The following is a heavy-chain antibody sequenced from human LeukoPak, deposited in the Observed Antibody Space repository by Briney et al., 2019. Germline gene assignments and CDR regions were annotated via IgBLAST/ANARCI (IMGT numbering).Heavy chain of an antibody. CDR2: IYPGDSDT. V-gene: IGHV5-51*01. CDR3: TRHWGWGHSADY. J-gene: IGHJ4*02. CDR1: GYRFTNYW. D-gene: IGHD3-16*01. Sequence: GGSLKISFKGSGYRFTNYWIGWGRQMPGKGLVWMGIIYPGDSDTRYSPSFQGQVTISADKSLNTAYLQGSSLKASDTAMYYCTRHWGWGHSADYWGQGTLVTVSS.